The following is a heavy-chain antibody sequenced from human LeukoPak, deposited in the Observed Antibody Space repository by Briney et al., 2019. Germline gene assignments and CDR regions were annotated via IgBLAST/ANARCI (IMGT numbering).Heavy chain of an antibody. D-gene: IGHD3-3*01. CDR2: IYYSGST. Sequence: SETLSLTCTVSGGSISSHYWSWIRQPPGKGLEWIGYIYYSGSTNYNPSLKSRVTISVDTSKNQFSLKLSSVTAADTAVYYCARVFYDFWSGYYIGYWGQGTLVTVSS. J-gene: IGHJ4*02. V-gene: IGHV4-59*11. CDR1: GGSISSHY. CDR3: ARVFYDFWSGYYIGY.